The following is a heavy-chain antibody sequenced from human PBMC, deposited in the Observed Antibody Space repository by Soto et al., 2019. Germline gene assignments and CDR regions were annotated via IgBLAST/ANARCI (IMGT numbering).Heavy chain of an antibody. Sequence: ASVKVSCKASGYTFTSYVISWVRQAPGQGREWMGLIRAYNGNTNYAQKLQGRVTMATDTSTSTGYIEVGGLRSEDTGVFYWAREGAGGYDCWFGPRGQGALVTGSS. CDR3: AREGAGGYDCWFGP. CDR2: IRAYNGNT. J-gene: IGHJ5*02. D-gene: IGHD3-3*01. V-gene: IGHV1-18*01. CDR1: GYTFTSYV.